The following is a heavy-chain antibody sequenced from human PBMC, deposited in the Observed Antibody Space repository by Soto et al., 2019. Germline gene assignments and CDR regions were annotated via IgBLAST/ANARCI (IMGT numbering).Heavy chain of an antibody. CDR2: IYYSVST. D-gene: IGHD6-13*01. V-gene: IGHV4-30-4*01. Sequence: SETLSLTCTASGGSISSGDYYWSWIRQPPGKGLEWIGDIYYSVSTYYNPSIKSRVTISVDTSKNQFFLKLSSVTAADTAVYCGSRRGASLSWYEMGYYYYYGM. CDR3: SRRGASLSWYEMGYYYYYGM. CDR1: GGSISSGDYY. J-gene: IGHJ6*01.